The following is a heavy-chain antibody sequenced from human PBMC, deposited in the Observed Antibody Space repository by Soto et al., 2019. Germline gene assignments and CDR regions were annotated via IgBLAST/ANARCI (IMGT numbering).Heavy chain of an antibody. CDR1: GFPFSHYW. V-gene: IGHV3-74*01. Sequence: QMVESGGGSVQPGGSLRLSCAASGFPFSHYWMHWVRQTPGKGLVWVSRINPAGTITNYADSVEGRFTISRDNADSALFLQMNSLSAEDTAIYYCTSDTFGLRGTWGQGTLVTVSS. J-gene: IGHJ5*02. CDR3: TSDTFGLRGT. D-gene: IGHD3-16*01. CDR2: INPAGTIT.